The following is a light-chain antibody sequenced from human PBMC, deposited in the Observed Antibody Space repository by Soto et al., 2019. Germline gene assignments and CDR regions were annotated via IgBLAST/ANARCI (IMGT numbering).Light chain of an antibody. CDR3: QQYDNLPLT. V-gene: IGKV1-33*01. J-gene: IGKJ4*01. CDR2: AAS. Sequence: DIQMTQSPSSVSASVGDRFTITCQTSQDISNYLNWYQQKPGKAPKLLIYAASNVEKGVPSRFSGSGSGTDFTFTISSLQPEDIATYYCQQYDNLPLTFGGGTKVDIK. CDR1: QDISNY.